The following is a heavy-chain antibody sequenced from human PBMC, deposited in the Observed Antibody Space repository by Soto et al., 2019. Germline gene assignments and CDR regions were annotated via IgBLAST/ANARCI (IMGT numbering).Heavy chain of an antibody. V-gene: IGHV4-39*01. J-gene: IGHJ6*03. CDR1: GGSISSSSYY. CDR2: IYYSGST. CDR3: ASLAARRYYYYMDV. D-gene: IGHD6-6*01. Sequence: ASETLSLTCSVSGGSISSSSYYWGWLRQPPGKGLEWIGSIYYSGSTYYNPSLKSRVTISVDTSKNQFSLKLSSVTAADTAVYYCASLAARRYYYYMDVWGKGTTVTVSS.